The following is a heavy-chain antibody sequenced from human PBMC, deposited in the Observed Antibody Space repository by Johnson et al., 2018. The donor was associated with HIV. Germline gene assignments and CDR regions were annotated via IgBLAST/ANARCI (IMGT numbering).Heavy chain of an antibody. Sequence: VQLVESGGVVVQPGGSLRLSCAASGFTFDDYTMHWVRQAPGKGLECVSLISWDGGSTYYADSVKGRFTISRDNSKNSLDLQMNSLRTEDTALYYCAKDGSGDVRGAFDIWGQGTMVTVSS. CDR2: ISWDGGST. CDR1: GFTFDDYT. V-gene: IGHV3-43*01. D-gene: IGHD3-10*02. CDR3: AKDGSGDVRGAFDI. J-gene: IGHJ3*02.